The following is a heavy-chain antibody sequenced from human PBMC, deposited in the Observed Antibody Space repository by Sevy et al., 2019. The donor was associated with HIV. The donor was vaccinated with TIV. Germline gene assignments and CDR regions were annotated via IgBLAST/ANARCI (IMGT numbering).Heavy chain of an antibody. CDR2: ISYSGST. J-gene: IGHJ6*02. V-gene: IGHV4-59*01. CDR3: AREVVIGGYGMDV. CDR1: GGSMSSYY. D-gene: IGHD3-22*01. Sequence: SETLSLTCTVSGGSMSSYYWSWIRQPPGKGLDWIGYISYSGSTNYNPSLKSRVTISVDTSKNQFSLKLSSVTAADTAVYYCAREVVIGGYGMDVWGQGTTVTVSS.